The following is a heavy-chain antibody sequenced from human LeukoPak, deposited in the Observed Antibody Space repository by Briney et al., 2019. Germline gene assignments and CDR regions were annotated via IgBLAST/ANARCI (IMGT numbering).Heavy chain of an antibody. CDR2: VRYSGST. CDR3: ARSRLRDSNGDGYHDWFDP. J-gene: IGHJ5*02. V-gene: IGHV4-30-4*01. Sequence: PSETLSLTCSVSGGSISSGVYCWSWIRQPPGQGLEWIGHVRYSGSTSYNPSLRSQVSVSLDTSKNQFSLNLNSVTAADTAMYYCARSRLRDSNGDGYHDWFDPWGQGTLVTVSS. CDR1: GGSISSGVYC. D-gene: IGHD3-16*01.